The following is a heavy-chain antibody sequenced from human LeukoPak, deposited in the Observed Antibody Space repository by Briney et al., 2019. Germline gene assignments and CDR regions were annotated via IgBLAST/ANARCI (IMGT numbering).Heavy chain of an antibody. D-gene: IGHD6-19*01. CDR1: GFTFSSYA. J-gene: IGHJ4*02. CDR3: AVGQWLVSGLDY. Sequence: GGSLRLSCAASGFTFSSYAMHWVRQAPGKGLEWVAVISYDGSNKYYADSVKGRFTISRDNSKNTLYLQMSSLRAEDTAVYYCAVGQWLVSGLDYWGQGTLVTVSS. V-gene: IGHV3-30-3*01. CDR2: ISYDGSNK.